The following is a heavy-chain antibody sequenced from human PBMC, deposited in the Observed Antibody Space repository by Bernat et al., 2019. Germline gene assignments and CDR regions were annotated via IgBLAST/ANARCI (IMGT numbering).Heavy chain of an antibody. J-gene: IGHJ4*02. CDR3: AKAFGGGTSC. CDR2: ISDSGGTT. V-gene: IGHV3-23*01. Sequence: EVQVLESGGGLVQPGGSLRLSCAASGFTFSSYAMYWVRQAPGKGLEWVSSISDSGGTTYYADSVKGRFTISRDNSKNTLYLQMNSLRAEDTAVYYCAKAFGGGTSCWGQGALVTVSS. D-gene: IGHD3-16*01. CDR1: GFTFSSYA.